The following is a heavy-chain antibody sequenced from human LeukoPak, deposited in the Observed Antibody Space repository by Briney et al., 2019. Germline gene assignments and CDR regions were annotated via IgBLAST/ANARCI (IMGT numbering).Heavy chain of an antibody. D-gene: IGHD1/OR15-1a*01. V-gene: IGHV3-23*01. CDR1: GLTFSSYA. CDR2: ISGSGGST. CDR3: AKGNSFYWYFDL. Sequence: PGGSLRLSCAASGLTFSSYAMSWVRQAPGKGLEWVSAISGSGGSTYYADSVKGRFTISRDNSKNTLYLQMNSLRAEDTAVYYCAKGNSFYWYFDLWGRGTLVTVSS. J-gene: IGHJ2*01.